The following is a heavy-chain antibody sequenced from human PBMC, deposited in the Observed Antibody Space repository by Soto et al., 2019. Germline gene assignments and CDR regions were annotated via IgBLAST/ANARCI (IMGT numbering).Heavy chain of an antibody. CDR3: ARGPDYYDNSGMTFHV. V-gene: IGHV4-59*12. Sequence: SETLSLTCTVSGGSISSYYWSWIRQPPGKGLEWIGYIYYSGSTNYNPSLKSRVTISVDTSKNQFSLKLSSVTAADTAVYYCARGPDYYDNSGMTFHVWGQGTMVTVSS. D-gene: IGHD3-22*01. J-gene: IGHJ3*01. CDR2: IYYSGST. CDR1: GGSISSYY.